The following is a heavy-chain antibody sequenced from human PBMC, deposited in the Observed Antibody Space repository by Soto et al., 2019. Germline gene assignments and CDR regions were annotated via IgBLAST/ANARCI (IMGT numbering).Heavy chain of an antibody. CDR1: GASISSYY. D-gene: IGHD1-26*01. CDR3: AGATTLYNWFDP. J-gene: IGHJ5*02. V-gene: IGHV4-59*08. CDR2: IYYSGTT. Sequence: PSETLSLTCTVSGASISSYYWSWIRQPPGKGLEWIGYIYYSGTTNYNPSLKSRVTISVDTSKNQFSLKLSSVTAADTAVYYCAGATTLYNWFDPWGQGTLVTVSS.